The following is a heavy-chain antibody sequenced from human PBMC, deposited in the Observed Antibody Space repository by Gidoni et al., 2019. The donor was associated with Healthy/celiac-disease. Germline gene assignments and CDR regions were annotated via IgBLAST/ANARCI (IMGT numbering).Heavy chain of an antibody. J-gene: IGHJ3*02. CDR1: GFTFDDYA. D-gene: IGHD3-22*01. Sequence: EVQLVESGGGLVQPGRSLRLSCAASGFTFDDYAMHWVRQAPGKGLEWVSGISWNSGSIGYADSVKGRFTISRDNAKNSLYLQMNSLRAEDTALYYCAKDIPHYDSSGYYWEYAFDIWGQGTMVTVSS. CDR2: ISWNSGSI. V-gene: IGHV3-9*01. CDR3: AKDIPHYDSSGYYWEYAFDI.